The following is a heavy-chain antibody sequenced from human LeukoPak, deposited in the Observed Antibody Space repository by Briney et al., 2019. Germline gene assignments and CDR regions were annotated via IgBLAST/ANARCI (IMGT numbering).Heavy chain of an antibody. D-gene: IGHD3-10*02. CDR3: ARQVVRGVPYADNEPVNWFDP. CDR2: IYPGDSDT. J-gene: IGHJ5*02. CDR1: GYSFTSYW. Sequence: GESLKTSCKGSGYSFTSYWIGWVRQMPGKGLEWMGIIYPGDSDTRYSPSFQGQVTISADKSISTAYLQWSSLKASDTAMYYCARQVVRGVPYADNEPVNWFDPWGQGTLVTVSS. V-gene: IGHV5-51*01.